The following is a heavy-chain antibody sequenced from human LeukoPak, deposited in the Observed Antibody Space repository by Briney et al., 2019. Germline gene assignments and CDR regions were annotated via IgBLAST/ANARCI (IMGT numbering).Heavy chain of an antibody. Sequence: ASVKVSCRASGYTFTSYGISWVRQAPGQGLEWMGWISAYNGNTNYAQKLQGRVTMTTDTSTSTAYMELSSLRSEDTAVYYCARGRGYSGYGLADYWGQGTLVTVSS. V-gene: IGHV1-18*01. CDR3: ARGRGYSGYGLADY. J-gene: IGHJ4*02. CDR1: GYTFTSYG. D-gene: IGHD5-12*01. CDR2: ISAYNGNT.